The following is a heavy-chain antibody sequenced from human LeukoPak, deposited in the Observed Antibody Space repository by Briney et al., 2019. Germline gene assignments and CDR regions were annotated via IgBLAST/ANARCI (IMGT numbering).Heavy chain of an antibody. J-gene: IGHJ6*02. V-gene: IGHV3-48*03. D-gene: IGHD2-2*01. CDR3: ASLLLVPAANYYYGMDV. CDR1: GFTFSSYE. CDR2: ISSSGSTI. Sequence: GGSLRLSCAASGFTFSSYEMNWVRQAPGKGLEWVSYISSSGSTIYYADSVKGRFTISRDNAKNSLYLQMNSLRAEDTAVYYCASLLLVPAANYYYGMDVWGQGTTVTVSS.